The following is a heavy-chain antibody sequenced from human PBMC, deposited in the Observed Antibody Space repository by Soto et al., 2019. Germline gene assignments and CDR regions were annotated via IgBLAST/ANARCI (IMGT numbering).Heavy chain of an antibody. CDR3: AKDTRITVFGVVSQPFDY. CDR2: ISGNGGST. V-gene: IGHV3-23*01. CDR1: GFTFSSYA. D-gene: IGHD3-3*01. Sequence: GGSLRLSCAASGFTFSSYAMSWVRQAPGKGLEWVSAISGNGGSTYYADSVKGRFTISRDSSKNTLYLQMNSLRAEDTAVYYCAKDTRITVFGVVSQPFDYWGQGTLVTVSS. J-gene: IGHJ4*02.